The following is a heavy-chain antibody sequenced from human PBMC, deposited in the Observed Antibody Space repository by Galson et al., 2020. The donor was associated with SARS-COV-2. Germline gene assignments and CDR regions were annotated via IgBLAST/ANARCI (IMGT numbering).Heavy chain of an antibody. V-gene: IGHV3-21*01. CDR2: ISSSSSYI. J-gene: IGHJ3*02. D-gene: IGHD3-22*01. CDR1: GFTFSSYS. CDR3: AREKITMIVANDAFDI. Sequence: GGSLRLSCAASGFTFSSYSMNWVRQAPGKGLEWVSSISSSSSYIYYADSVKGRFTISRDNAKNSLYLQMNSLRAEDTAVYYCAREKITMIVANDAFDIWGQGTMVTVSS.